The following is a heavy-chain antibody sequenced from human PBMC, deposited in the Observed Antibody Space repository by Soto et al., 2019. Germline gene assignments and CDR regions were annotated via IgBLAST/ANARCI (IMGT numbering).Heavy chain of an antibody. CDR3: PRLCPTKYDGSGIGWFDP. CDR2: FYYSGST. J-gene: IGHJ5*02. CDR1: GGSISTSSYY. Sequence: QLQLQESGPGLVKPSETLSLSCTVSGGSISTSSYYWGWIRQPPGKGLEWIGSFYYSGSTYYNSSLKSRVTVTVDTSKNQFSLKLSSVTAADTAVYSWPRLCPTKYDGSGIGWFDPWGQGTLVTVSS. D-gene: IGHD3-10*01. V-gene: IGHV4-39*01.